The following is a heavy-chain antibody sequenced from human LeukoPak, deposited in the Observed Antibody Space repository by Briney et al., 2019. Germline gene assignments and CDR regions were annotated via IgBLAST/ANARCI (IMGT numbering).Heavy chain of an antibody. D-gene: IGHD3-22*01. Sequence: GGSLRLSCAASGFTFSSYAMSWVRQAPGKGLEGVSAISGSGGSTYYADSVKGRFTISRDNSKNTLYLQMNSLRAEDTAVYYCAKWGGLRTMISPSDAFDIWGQGTMVTVSS. CDR1: GFTFSSYA. V-gene: IGHV3-23*01. CDR3: AKWGGLRTMISPSDAFDI. CDR2: ISGSGGST. J-gene: IGHJ3*02.